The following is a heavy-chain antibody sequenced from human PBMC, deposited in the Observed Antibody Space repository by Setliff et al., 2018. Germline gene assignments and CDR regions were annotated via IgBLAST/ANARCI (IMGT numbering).Heavy chain of an antibody. CDR2: IYYSGST. D-gene: IGHD3-10*01. CDR3: ARAEYYYGSGSFHPYYMDV. J-gene: IGHJ6*03. CDR1: GGSISSSSYY. Sequence: SETLSLTCTVSGGSISSSSYYWGWIRQPPGKGLEWIGSIYYSGSTYYNPSLKSRVTISLDTSKNQFSLKLSSVTAADTAVYYCARAEYYYGSGSFHPYYMDVWGQGTTVTVSS. V-gene: IGHV4-39*07.